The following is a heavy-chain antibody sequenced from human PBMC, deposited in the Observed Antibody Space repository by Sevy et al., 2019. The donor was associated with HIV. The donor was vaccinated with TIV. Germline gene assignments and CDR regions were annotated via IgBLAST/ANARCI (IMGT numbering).Heavy chain of an antibody. D-gene: IGHD5-18*01. J-gene: IGHJ6*03. CDR1: GFTFSGSA. V-gene: IGHV3-73*01. Sequence: GGSLRLSCAASGFTFSGSAMHWVRQASGKGLEWVGRIRSKANSYATAYAASVKGRFTISRDDSKNTAYLQMNSLKTEDTAVYYCTRDTAMAKYYYYYYMDVWGIGTTVTVSS. CDR2: IRSKANSYAT. CDR3: TRDTAMAKYYYYYYMDV.